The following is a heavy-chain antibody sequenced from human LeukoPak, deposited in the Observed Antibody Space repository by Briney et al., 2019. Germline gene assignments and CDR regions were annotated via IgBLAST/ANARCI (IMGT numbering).Heavy chain of an antibody. CDR1: GFTFSRHA. V-gene: IGHV3-30*04. J-gene: IGHJ6*04. Sequence: PGGSLRLPCAASGFTFSRHAMHWVRQSPGKGLEWVAIISYDGSDEYIADSVKGRFSISRDNSRNTLDLQMNSLTTEDTALYYCARATDYYGSGSYLPLYYFYGMDVWGKGTAVIVSS. CDR2: ISYDGSDE. CDR3: ARATDYYGSGSYLPLYYFYGMDV. D-gene: IGHD3-10*01.